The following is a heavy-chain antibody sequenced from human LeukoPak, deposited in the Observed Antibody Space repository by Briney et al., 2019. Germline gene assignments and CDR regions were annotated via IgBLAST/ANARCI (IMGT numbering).Heavy chain of an antibody. CDR3: ARGGSYFSAFDI. Sequence: GGSLRLSCAASGFTVSSNYMSWVRQAPGKGLEWVSIIYSGGSTFYADSVKGRFTISRDNSKNTLYLQMNSLRAEDTAVYYCARGGSYFSAFDIWGQGTMVTVSS. V-gene: IGHV3-53*01. D-gene: IGHD1-26*01. CDR1: GFTVSSNY. CDR2: IYSGGST. J-gene: IGHJ3*02.